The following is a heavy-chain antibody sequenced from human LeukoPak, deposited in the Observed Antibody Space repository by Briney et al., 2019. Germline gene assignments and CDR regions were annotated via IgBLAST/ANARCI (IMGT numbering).Heavy chain of an antibody. D-gene: IGHD3-10*01. CDR2: ISAYNGNT. V-gene: IGHV1-18*01. J-gene: IGHJ4*02. CDR3: ARDFSGNYEHDY. Sequence: ASVKVSCKASGYIFTRYGISWVRQAPGQGLEWMGWISAYNGNTNYAQALQGRVTMTTDTSTTTAYMELRSLTSDDTAVYYCARDFSGNYEHDYWGQGTLVTVSS. CDR1: GYIFTRYG.